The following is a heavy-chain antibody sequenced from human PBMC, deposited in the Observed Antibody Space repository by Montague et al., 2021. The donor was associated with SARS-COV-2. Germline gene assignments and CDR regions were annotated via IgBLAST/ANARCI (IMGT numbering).Heavy chain of an antibody. CDR3: AKDRGYYGLGSYFEY. D-gene: IGHD3-10*01. CDR2: ISWNSGSI. J-gene: IGHJ4*02. Sequence: SLRLSCAASGFTFHDYALHWVRQVPGKGLEWVSGISWNSGSIGYGDSVKGRFTISRDNAKNSLYLQMNSLRAEDTALYYCAKDRGYYGLGSYFEYWGQGTLVTVSS. CDR1: GFTFHDYA. V-gene: IGHV3-9*01.